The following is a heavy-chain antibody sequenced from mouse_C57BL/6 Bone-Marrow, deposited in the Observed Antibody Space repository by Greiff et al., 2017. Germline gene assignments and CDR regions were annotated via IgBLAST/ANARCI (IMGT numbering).Heavy chain of an antibody. J-gene: IGHJ1*03. Sequence: QVQLQQPGTELVKPGASVKLSCKASGYTFTSYWMHWVKQRPGQGLEWIGNINPSNGGTNYNEKFKSKATLTVDKSSSTAYMQLSSLTSEDSAVYYWARSDYGSRWYFDVWGTGTTVTVSS. CDR1: GYTFTSYW. D-gene: IGHD1-1*01. V-gene: IGHV1-53*01. CDR2: INPSNGGT. CDR3: ARSDYGSRWYFDV.